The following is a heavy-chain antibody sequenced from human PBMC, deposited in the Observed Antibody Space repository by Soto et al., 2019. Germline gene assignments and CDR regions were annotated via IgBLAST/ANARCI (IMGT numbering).Heavy chain of an antibody. CDR3: ARRYGYCSGGSCYGYYFDY. V-gene: IGHV4-34*01. Sequence: PSETLSLTCAVYGGSFSGNYWTWIRQPPGKGLEWIAEINHSGSSNYNPSLRSRVTISVDTSKNQFSPKLNSVTAADTAVYYCARRYGYCSGGSCYGYYFDYWGQGTLVTVSS. D-gene: IGHD2-15*01. J-gene: IGHJ4*02. CDR2: INHSGSS. CDR1: GGSFSGNY.